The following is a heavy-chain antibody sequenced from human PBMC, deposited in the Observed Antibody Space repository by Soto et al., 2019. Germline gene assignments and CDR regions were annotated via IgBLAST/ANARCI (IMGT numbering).Heavy chain of an antibody. D-gene: IGHD2-2*01. CDR2: INHSGST. V-gene: IGHV4-34*01. CDR1: GGSFSGYY. CDR3: ARSGTSSTRYYYYYYMDV. Sequence: QVQLQQWGAGLLKPSETLSLTCAVYGGSFSGYYWSWIRQPPGKGLEWIGEINHSGSTNYNPSLKSRVTISVDTSKNQFSLKLSSATAADTAVYYCARSGTSSTRYYYYYYMDVWGKGTTVTVSS. J-gene: IGHJ6*03.